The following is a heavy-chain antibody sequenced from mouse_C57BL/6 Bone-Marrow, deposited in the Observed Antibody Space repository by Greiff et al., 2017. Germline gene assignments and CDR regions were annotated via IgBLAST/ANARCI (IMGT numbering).Heavy chain of an antibody. CDR1: GYTFTDYN. CDR2: INPNNGGT. J-gene: IGHJ3*01. V-gene: IGHV1-18*01. D-gene: IGHD2-4*01. Sequence: EVHLVESGPELVKPGASVKIPCKASGYTFTDYNMDWVKQSHGKSLEWIGDINPNNGGTIYNQKFKGKATLTVDKSSSTAYMELRSLTSEDTAVYYCARGNYYDYDGGFAYWGQGTLVTVSA. CDR3: ARGNYYDYDGGFAY.